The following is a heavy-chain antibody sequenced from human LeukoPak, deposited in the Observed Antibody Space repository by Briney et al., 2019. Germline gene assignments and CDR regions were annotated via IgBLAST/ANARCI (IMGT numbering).Heavy chain of an antibody. J-gene: IGHJ4*02. CDR1: GLPLDDYA. Sequence: GRSLRLSCAASGLPLDDYAMHWVRQAPGKGLEGVSGISWNSGSIGYADSVKGRFTISRDNAKNSLYLQMNSLRAEDMALYYCAKDKAAYGDYVPYYFDYWGQGTLVTVSS. CDR3: AKDKAAYGDYVPYYFDY. CDR2: ISWNSGSI. D-gene: IGHD4-17*01. V-gene: IGHV3-9*03.